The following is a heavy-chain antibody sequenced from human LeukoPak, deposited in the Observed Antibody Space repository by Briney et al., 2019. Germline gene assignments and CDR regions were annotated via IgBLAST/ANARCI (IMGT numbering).Heavy chain of an antibody. CDR1: GYTLTTYY. CDR2: INPSGGST. D-gene: IGHD3-22*01. CDR3: ARGGRYYDSSGYLGYFDL. J-gene: IGHJ2*01. Sequence: ASVKVSCKASGYTLTTYYMHWVRQAPGQGLEWMGIINPSGGSTSYAQKFQGRVTMTRDTSTSTVYMELSSLGSEDTAVYYCARGGRYYDSSGYLGYFDLWGRGTLVTVSS. V-gene: IGHV1-46*01.